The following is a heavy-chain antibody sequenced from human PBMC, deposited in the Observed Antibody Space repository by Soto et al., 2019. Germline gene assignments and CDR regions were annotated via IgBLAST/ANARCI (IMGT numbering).Heavy chain of an antibody. Sequence: QVQLVQSGAEVKKPGSSVKVSCKASGGTFSSYAISWVRQAPGQGLEWMGGIIPIFGTANYAQKFQGRVTITADESTSTAYMELSSLRSEDTAVYYCARVFSTAMDQYYYYGMDVWGQGTTVTVSS. CDR1: GGTFSSYA. D-gene: IGHD5-18*01. V-gene: IGHV1-69*01. CDR2: IIPIFGTA. J-gene: IGHJ6*02. CDR3: ARVFSTAMDQYYYYGMDV.